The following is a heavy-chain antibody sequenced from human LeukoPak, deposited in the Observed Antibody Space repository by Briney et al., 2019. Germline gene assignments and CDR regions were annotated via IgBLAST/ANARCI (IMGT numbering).Heavy chain of an antibody. CDR3: ARAGYDSSGYYYYYFDY. CDR1: GFTFDDYD. J-gene: IGHJ4*02. V-gene: IGHV3-20*04. Sequence: GGSLRLSCAASGFTFDDYDMSWVRQAPGKGLEWVSGINWNGGSTGYADSVKGRFTISRDNAKNSLYLQMNSLRAEDTALYYCARAGYDSSGYYYYYFDYWGQGTLVTVSS. D-gene: IGHD3-22*01. CDR2: INWNGGST.